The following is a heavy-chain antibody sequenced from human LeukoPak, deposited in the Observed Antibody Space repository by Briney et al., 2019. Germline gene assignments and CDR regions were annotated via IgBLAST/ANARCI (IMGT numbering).Heavy chain of an antibody. V-gene: IGHV5-51*01. D-gene: IGHD3-22*01. CDR1: GYSFTSNW. CDR2: IYPGDSDT. J-gene: IGHJ4*02. CDR3: ARRDCDSSGVPQHLDY. Sequence: GESLKISCKASGYSFTSNWIGWVRQMPGKGLEWMGIIYPGDSDTRYSPSFQGQVAISADKSISTAYLRWNSLKASDPAMYYCARRDCDSSGVPQHLDYWGQGTLVTVSS.